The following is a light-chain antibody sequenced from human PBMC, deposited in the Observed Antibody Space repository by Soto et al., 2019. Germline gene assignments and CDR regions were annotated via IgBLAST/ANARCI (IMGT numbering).Light chain of an antibody. V-gene: IGLV2-14*01. CDR2: EVS. CDR1: SNDVGTYNY. CDR3: SSYISRITTVG. Sequence: QSLLTQPASVSGSPGQSITISCTGTSNDVGTYNYVSWYQQHPGKAPKLMIYEVSNRPSGVSTRFSGSKSGNTASLTISGLQAEDEADYYCSSYISRITTVGFGNGTKVTVL. J-gene: IGLJ1*01.